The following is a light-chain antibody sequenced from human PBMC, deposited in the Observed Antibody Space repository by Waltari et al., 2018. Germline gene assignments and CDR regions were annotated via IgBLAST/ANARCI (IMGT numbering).Light chain of an antibody. V-gene: IGLV6-57*03. CDR3: QSYDSKNTKV. J-gene: IGLJ3*02. Sequence: FILTQPHSVSESPGKTITLSCTRNSGSIASNSVQWYQLRPASVPMLVIYEDQQRPSGVPDRFSGSIDRSSNSASLTISGLKTEDEGDYYCQSYDSKNTKVFGGGTKLTVL. CDR1: SGSIASNS. CDR2: EDQ.